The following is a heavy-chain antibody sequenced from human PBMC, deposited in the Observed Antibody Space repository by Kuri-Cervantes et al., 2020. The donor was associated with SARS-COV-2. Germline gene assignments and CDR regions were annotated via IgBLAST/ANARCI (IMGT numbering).Heavy chain of an antibody. CDR1: ETTFPNYD. J-gene: IGHJ3*02. Sequence: ASVKVSCKTPETTFPNYDINWVRQATGQGLEWMGMVKTNSGNTLYAQFFQGRVTMTRDTSTSTVYMELSSLRSEDTAVYYCARDGRAPWVAFDIWGQGTMVTVSS. CDR3: ARDGRAPWVAFDI. CDR2: VKTNSGNT. D-gene: IGHD1-26*01. V-gene: IGHV1-8*01.